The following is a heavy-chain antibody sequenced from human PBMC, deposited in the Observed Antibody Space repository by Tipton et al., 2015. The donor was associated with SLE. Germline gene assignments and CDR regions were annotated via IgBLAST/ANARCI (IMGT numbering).Heavy chain of an antibody. V-gene: IGHV3-33*06. CDR3: AKDKLDYYYTDV. Sequence: SLRLSCAASGFTFSHFAMHWVRHGPGKGLEWVARIWSDGSEKQLADTVRGRFTLSKDNSKNTLYLQMNSLTADDSAVYSCAKDKLDYYYTDVCGKGTTVTVSS. CDR2: IWSDGSEK. D-gene: IGHD1-1*01. CDR1: GFTFSHFA. J-gene: IGHJ6*03.